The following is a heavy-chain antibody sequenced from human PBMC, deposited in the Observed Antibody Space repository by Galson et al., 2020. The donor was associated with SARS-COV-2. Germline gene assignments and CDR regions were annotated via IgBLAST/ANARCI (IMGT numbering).Heavy chain of an antibody. D-gene: IGHD3-10*01. CDR3: ARRGDTVAWFY. V-gene: IGHV4-39*01. CDR1: GGSISTRSYY. CDR2: VLYTRST. J-gene: IGHJ4*02. Sequence: SETLSLTCNVSGGSISTRSYYWGWTRQPPGKGLEWTASVLYTRSTPHNPSLKSRVTISVDTSKNQFSLKVTSVTAADTAVYYCARRGDTVAWFYWGQGALVTVSS.